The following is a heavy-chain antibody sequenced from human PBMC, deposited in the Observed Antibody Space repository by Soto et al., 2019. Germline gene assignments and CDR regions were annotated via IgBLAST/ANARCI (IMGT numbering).Heavy chain of an antibody. J-gene: IGHJ4*02. Sequence: PGVSLRLSCAASGFTFSSYAMIWVRQAPGKGLEWVSAISGSGGSTYYADSVKGRFTISRDNSTNTLYLQMNSLRAEDTAVYYCAKDNFLVRPQTLDYWGQGTLVTVSS. V-gene: IGHV3-23*01. CDR3: AKDNFLVRPQTLDY. CDR2: ISGSGGST. D-gene: IGHD3-3*01. CDR1: GFTFSSYA.